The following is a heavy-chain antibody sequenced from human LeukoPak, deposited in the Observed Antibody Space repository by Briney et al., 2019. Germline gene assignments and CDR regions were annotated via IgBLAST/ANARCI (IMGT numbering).Heavy chain of an antibody. D-gene: IGHD5-24*01. Sequence: SETLSLTCAVYGGSFSGYYWTWIRQPPGRGLEWIGEINHSGSTNYNPSLKSRVTISVDTSKSQFSLKLNSVTAADTSMYYCARGRDPYWGQGTLVTVSS. J-gene: IGHJ4*02. CDR3: ARGRDPY. V-gene: IGHV4-34*01. CDR1: GGSFSGYY. CDR2: INHSGST.